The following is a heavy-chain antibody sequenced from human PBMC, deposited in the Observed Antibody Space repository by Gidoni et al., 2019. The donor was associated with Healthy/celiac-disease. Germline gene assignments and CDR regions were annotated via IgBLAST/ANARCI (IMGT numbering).Heavy chain of an antibody. Sequence: EVQLVESGGGLVKPGGSLRLSCAASGFTFSRYSMNWVRQAPGKGLEWVSSIISSSSYISYADSVKGRFTISIDNAKNSPYLQMNSLRAEDTAVYYCAVTPEETYCGGDCLGGYFDYWGQGTLVTVSS. CDR1: GFTFSRYS. CDR3: AVTPEETYCGGDCLGGYFDY. D-gene: IGHD2-21*02. J-gene: IGHJ4*02. CDR2: IISSSSYI. V-gene: IGHV3-21*01.